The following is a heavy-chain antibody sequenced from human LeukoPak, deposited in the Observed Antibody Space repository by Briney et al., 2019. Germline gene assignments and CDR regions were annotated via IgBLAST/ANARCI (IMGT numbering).Heavy chain of an antibody. D-gene: IGHD3-10*01. V-gene: IGHV4-59*02. CDR2: IYYSGST. CDR3: ARDKITMVRGVIIRDFGFDY. J-gene: IGHJ4*02. CDR1: GDSVTNHY. Sequence: SETLSLTCIVSGDSVTNHYWSLIRQPPGKGLEWIGYIYYSGSTNYNPSLKSRVTISVDTSKNQFSLKLSSVTAADTAVYYCARDKITMVRGVIIRDFGFDYWGQGTLVTVSS.